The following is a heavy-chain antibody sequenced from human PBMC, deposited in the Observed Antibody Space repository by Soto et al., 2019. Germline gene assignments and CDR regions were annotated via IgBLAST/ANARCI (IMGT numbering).Heavy chain of an antibody. Sequence: GGSLRLSCAASGFTFSSYGMHWVRQAPGKGLEWVAVISYDGSNKYYADSVKGRFTISRDNSKNTLYLQMNSLRAEDTAVYYCANLRYYGSGSYYGHLGEYDYWGQGTLVTVSS. D-gene: IGHD3-10*01. CDR3: ANLRYYGSGSYYGHLGEYDY. CDR2: ISYDGSNK. V-gene: IGHV3-30*18. CDR1: GFTFSSYG. J-gene: IGHJ4*02.